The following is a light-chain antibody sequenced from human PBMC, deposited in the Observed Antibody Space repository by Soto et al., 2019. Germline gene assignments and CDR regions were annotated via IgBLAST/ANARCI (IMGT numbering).Light chain of an antibody. CDR1: QSIYNY. V-gene: IGKV1-39*01. J-gene: IGKJ5*01. Sequence: DIQMTQSPSSLSASVGDRVTITCRASQSIYNYLNWYQQKPGKAPKFLIYAASTLQSGVPSRFSGSGSGTDFTLNISSLQPEDFGTYYCQQTYTPATITFGQGTRLDIK. CDR3: QQTYTPATIT. CDR2: AAS.